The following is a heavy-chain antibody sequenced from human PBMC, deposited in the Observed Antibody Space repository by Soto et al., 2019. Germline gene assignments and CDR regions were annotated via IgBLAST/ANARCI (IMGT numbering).Heavy chain of an antibody. CDR3: AKVFDYYYYGMDV. J-gene: IGHJ6*02. V-gene: IGHV3-23*01. Sequence: PGGSLRLSCAASGFAFSTHAMNWVRQAPGKGLAWVSSITPSGDNTYYADSVKGRFTISRDNSKNTLYLQMNSLRAEDTAVYYCAKVFDYYYYGMDVWGQGTTVTVSS. CDR2: ITPSGDNT. CDR1: GFAFSTHA.